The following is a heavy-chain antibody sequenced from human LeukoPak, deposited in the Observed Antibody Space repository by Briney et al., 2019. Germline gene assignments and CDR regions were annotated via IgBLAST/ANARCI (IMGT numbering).Heavy chain of an antibody. V-gene: IGHV3-9*01. CDR2: ISWNSGSI. J-gene: IGHJ4*02. CDR1: GFTFADYA. Sequence: GGSLRLSCAASGFTFADYAMHWDRQAPGKGLEWVSGISWNSGSIGYADSVKGRFTISRDNAKNSLYLQMNSLRAEDTALYYCAKEGSGWYFIFDYWGQGTLVTVSS. CDR3: AKEGSGWYFIFDY. D-gene: IGHD6-19*01.